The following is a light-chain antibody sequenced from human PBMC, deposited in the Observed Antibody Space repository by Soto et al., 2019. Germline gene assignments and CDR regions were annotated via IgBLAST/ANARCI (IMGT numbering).Light chain of an antibody. CDR1: QSVSSY. Sequence: EIVLTQSPATLSLSPGEIATLSCSASQSVSSYLAWYQQKPGQAPRLLIYGASSRATGIPDRFSGSGSGTDFTLTISSLQSEDSAVYYCQQYHKWPPINFGQGTRLEIK. J-gene: IGKJ5*01. CDR2: GAS. V-gene: IGKV3D-15*01. CDR3: QQYHKWPPIN.